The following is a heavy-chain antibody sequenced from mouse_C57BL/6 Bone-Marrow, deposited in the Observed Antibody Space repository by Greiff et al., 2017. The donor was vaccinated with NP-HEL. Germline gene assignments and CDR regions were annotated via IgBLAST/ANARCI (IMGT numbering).Heavy chain of an antibody. CDR2: FNPNNGGT. CDR3: ASSIYSGAMDY. Sequence: EVQLQQSGPELVKPGASVKIPCKASGYTFTDYNMDWVKQSHGKSLEWIGDFNPNNGGTIYNQKFKGKATLTVDKSSSTAYMELRSLTSEDTAVYYCASSIYSGAMDYGGQGTSVTVSS. CDR1: GYTFTDYN. D-gene: IGHD2-1*01. V-gene: IGHV1-18*01. J-gene: IGHJ4*01.